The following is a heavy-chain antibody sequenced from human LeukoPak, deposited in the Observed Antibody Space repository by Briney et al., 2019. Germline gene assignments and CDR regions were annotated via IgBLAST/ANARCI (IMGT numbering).Heavy chain of an antibody. D-gene: IGHD5-24*01. Sequence: PSETLSLTCTVSGGSISTYYWSWIRQPAGKGLEWIGRIYTSGSSNYNPSLKSRVTMSIDTSKSQFSLKLSSVTAADTAAYYCARDGDGYNYYGYFDYWGQGTLVTVSS. J-gene: IGHJ4*02. CDR1: GGSISTYY. CDR2: IYTSGSS. CDR3: ARDGDGYNYYGYFDY. V-gene: IGHV4-4*07.